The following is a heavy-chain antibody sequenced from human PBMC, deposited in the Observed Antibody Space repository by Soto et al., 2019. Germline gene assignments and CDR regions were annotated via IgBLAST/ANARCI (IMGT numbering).Heavy chain of an antibody. CDR3: ARDTYYYGSCSSAIDY. D-gene: IGHD3-10*01. Sequence: GGSLRLSCATSGLTFSSYGMYWVRQAPGKGLEWVAVIWYDGTNKHYADSVKGRFTISRDNSKNTLSLQMNSLRVEDTAVYYCARDTYYYGSCSSAIDYWGKGTLVTVSS. J-gene: IGHJ4*02. V-gene: IGHV3-33*01. CDR1: GLTFSSYG. CDR2: IWYDGTNK.